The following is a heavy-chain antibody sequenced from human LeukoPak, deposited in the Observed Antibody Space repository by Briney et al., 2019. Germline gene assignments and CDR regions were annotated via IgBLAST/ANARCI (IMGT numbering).Heavy chain of an antibody. CDR1: GGSFSGYY. V-gene: IGHV4-34*01. J-gene: IGHJ4*02. CDR3: ARLRGRRYYYDSSGYRNTYFDY. D-gene: IGHD3-22*01. CDR2: INHSGST. Sequence: SETLSLTCAVYGGSFSGYYWSWIRQPPGKGLEWIGEINHSGSTNYNPSLKSRVTISVDTSKNQFSLKLSSVTAADTAVYYCARLRGRRYYYDSSGYRNTYFDYWGQGTLVTVSS.